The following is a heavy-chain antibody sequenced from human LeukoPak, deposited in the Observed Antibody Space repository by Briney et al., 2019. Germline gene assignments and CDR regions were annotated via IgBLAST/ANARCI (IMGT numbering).Heavy chain of an antibody. J-gene: IGHJ4*02. CDR3: TTVDYYDSSGYPNRDFDY. CDR1: GFTFSNAW. CDR2: IKRKTDGGTT. V-gene: IGHV3-15*01. Sequence: GGSLRLSCAASGFTFSNAWMSWVRQAPGKGLEWVGRIKRKTDGGTTDYAAPVKGRFTISRDDSKNTLYLQMNSLKTEDTAVYYCTTVDYYDSSGYPNRDFDYWGQGTLVTVSS. D-gene: IGHD3-22*01.